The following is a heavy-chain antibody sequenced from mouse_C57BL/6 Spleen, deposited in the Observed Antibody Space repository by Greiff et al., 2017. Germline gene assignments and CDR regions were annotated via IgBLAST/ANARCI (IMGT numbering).Heavy chain of an antibody. CDR1: GFSLTSYG. CDR3: DNGYDYAYYAMDY. D-gene: IGHD2-4*01. V-gene: IGHV2-5*01. CDR2: IWRGGST. Sequence: VQLQQSGPGLVQPSPSLSITCTVSGFSLTSYGVHWVRQSPGKGLEWLGVIWRGGSTDYNAAFMSRLSITKDNSKSQVVFKMNSLQADDTAIYYCDNGYDYAYYAMDYWGQGTSVTVSS. J-gene: IGHJ4*01.